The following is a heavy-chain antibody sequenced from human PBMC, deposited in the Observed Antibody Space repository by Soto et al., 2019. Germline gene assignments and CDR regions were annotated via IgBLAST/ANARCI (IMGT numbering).Heavy chain of an antibody. V-gene: IGHV4-34*01. D-gene: IGHD2-2*01. Sequence: PSETLSLTCTVSGGSISSYYWSWIRQPPGKGLEWIGEINHSGSTNYNPSLKSRVTISVDTSKNQFSLKLSSVTAADTAVYYCARVVRRLWAFDIWGQGTMVTVSS. CDR2: INHSGST. CDR1: GGSISSYY. J-gene: IGHJ3*02. CDR3: ARVVRRLWAFDI.